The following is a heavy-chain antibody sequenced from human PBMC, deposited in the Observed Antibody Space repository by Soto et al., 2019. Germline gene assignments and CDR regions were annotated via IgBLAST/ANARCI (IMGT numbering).Heavy chain of an antibody. V-gene: IGHV3-21*01. J-gene: IGHJ6*03. CDR3: ARPGHYYYYYMDV. Sequence: EVQLVESGGGLVKPGGSLRLSCAASGFTFSSYSMNWVRQAPGKGLEWVSSISSSSSYIYYADSVKGRFTISRDNAKNSLYLQMNSMRAEDTAVYYCARPGHYYYYYMDVWGKGTTVTVSS. CDR2: ISSSSSYI. CDR1: GFTFSSYS.